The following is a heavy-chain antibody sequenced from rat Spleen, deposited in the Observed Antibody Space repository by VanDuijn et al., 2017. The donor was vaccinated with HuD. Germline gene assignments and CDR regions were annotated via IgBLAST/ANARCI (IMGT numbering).Heavy chain of an antibody. V-gene: IGHV5-31*01. Sequence: EVQLVESGGGLVQPGGSLKLSCVASGFTFSRYWMYWVRQAPGKGLEWVAYISSGSDTIHYADTVKGRFTISRHNTQNTLYLQMNSLRSEDTATYYCTRDWDYWGQGVMVTVSS. CDR3: TRDWDY. J-gene: IGHJ2*01. CDR2: ISSGSDTI. CDR1: GFTFSRYW.